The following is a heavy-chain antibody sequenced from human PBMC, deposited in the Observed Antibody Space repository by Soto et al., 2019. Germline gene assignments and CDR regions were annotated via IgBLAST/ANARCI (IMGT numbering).Heavy chain of an antibody. Sequence: PVKVSCKASGGTFSSYAISWVRQAPGQGLEWMGGIIPIFGTANYAQKFQGRVTITADESTSTAYMELSSLRSEDTAVYYCASRDHCSSTSCYPSGYGMDVWGEGTTVTV. CDR3: ASRDHCSSTSCYPSGYGMDV. D-gene: IGHD2-2*01. V-gene: IGHV1-69*13. CDR2: IIPIFGTA. CDR1: GGTFSSYA. J-gene: IGHJ6*02.